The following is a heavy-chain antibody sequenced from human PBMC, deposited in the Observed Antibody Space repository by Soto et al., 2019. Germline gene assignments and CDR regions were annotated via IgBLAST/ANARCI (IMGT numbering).Heavy chain of an antibody. V-gene: IGHV3-30-3*01. D-gene: IGHD2-21*01. Sequence: QVQLVESGGGVVQPGRSLTLSCVVSGFTLSSYVIHWVRQTPDKGLEWVAFISRDGNNAYYTDSVKGRFTISRDNSKNTLYLEMNSLRTEDTAVYYCARGDEGRSDCDLGYWGQGTLVVVSS. CDR1: GFTLSSYV. CDR3: ARGDEGRSDCDLGY. CDR2: ISRDGNNA. J-gene: IGHJ4*02.